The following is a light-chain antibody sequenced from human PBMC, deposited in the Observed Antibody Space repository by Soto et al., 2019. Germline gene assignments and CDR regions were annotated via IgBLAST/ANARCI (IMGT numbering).Light chain of an antibody. Sequence: DIQMTQSPSTPSASVGDRVTITCRASQSISSWLAWYQQKPGKAPKLLIYDASSLESGVPSRFSGSGSGTEFTLTISSLQPDDFATYYCQQYNSYSPLTFGGGTKV. V-gene: IGKV1-5*01. CDR2: DAS. J-gene: IGKJ4*01. CDR1: QSISSW. CDR3: QQYNSYSPLT.